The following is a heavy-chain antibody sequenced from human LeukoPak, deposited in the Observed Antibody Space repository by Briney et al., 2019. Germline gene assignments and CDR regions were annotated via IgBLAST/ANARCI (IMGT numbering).Heavy chain of an antibody. J-gene: IGHJ4*02. CDR1: GGSISSYY. CDR3: GRLPAVVAATDY. D-gene: IGHD2-15*01. Sequence: SETLSLTCTVSGGSISSYYWSWIRQPPGKGLEWIGYIYYSGSTNYNPSFKSRVTISVDTSKNQFFLKLGAVTAADTAVYFRGRLPAVVAATDYWGQGTLVTVSS. CDR2: IYYSGST. V-gene: IGHV4-59*08.